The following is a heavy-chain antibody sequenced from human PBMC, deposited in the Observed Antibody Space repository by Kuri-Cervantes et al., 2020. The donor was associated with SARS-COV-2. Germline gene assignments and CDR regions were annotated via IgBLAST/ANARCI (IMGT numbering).Heavy chain of an antibody. CDR3: ARADTGPAGGAFDI. J-gene: IGHJ3*02. CDR1: GFTFSSYG. V-gene: IGHV3-30*03. Sequence: GESLKISCAASGFTFSSYGMHWVRQAPGKGLEWVAVISYDGSNKYYADSVKGRFTISRDNSKNTLYLQMNSLRAEDTAVYYCARADTGPAGGAFDIWGQGTMVTVSS. D-gene: IGHD5-18*01. CDR2: ISYDGSNK.